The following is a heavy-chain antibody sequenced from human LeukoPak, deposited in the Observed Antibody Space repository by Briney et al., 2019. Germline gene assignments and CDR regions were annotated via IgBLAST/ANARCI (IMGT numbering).Heavy chain of an antibody. CDR2: ISGSGGST. V-gene: IGHV3-23*01. J-gene: IGHJ3*02. D-gene: IGHD3-9*01. CDR3: AKGPGLGDAFDI. CDR1: GFTFSSYA. Sequence: GGSLRLSCAASGFTFSSYAMSWVRQAPGKGLEWVSAISGSGGSTYYADSVKGRFTISRDNSKNTLYLQMNSLRAEDAAVYYCAKGPGLGDAFDIWGQGTMVTVSS.